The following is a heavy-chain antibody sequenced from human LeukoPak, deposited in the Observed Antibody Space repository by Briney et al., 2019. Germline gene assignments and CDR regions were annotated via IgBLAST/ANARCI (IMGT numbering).Heavy chain of an antibody. Sequence: GGSLRLSCAASGFIFSNYDMRWVRQAPGKGLEWLSAISGSGHITYYADSVEGRFTVSRDNSKNTLYLQMNSLRADDAAVYYCASEHIVGATATYWGRGTLVTVS. CDR3: ASEHIVGATATY. J-gene: IGHJ1*01. D-gene: IGHD1-26*01. CDR2: ISGSGHIT. CDR1: GFIFSNYD. V-gene: IGHV3-23*01.